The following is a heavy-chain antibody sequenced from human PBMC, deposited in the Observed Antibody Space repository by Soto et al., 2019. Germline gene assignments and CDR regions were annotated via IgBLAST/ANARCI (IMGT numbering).Heavy chain of an antibody. CDR1: GGIVCSGGYD. CDR3: ATQGFYRMGV. J-gene: IGHJ6*02. Sequence: PSGSLSLTCTFSGGIVCSGGYDLSWIHQHPGKGLEWIGHIYYSGTTYYNPSLKSRVTISVDKSKNQFSLKLNSVTAADTAMFYCATQGFYRMGVWGRGSTVT. V-gene: IGHV4-31*09. CDR2: IYYSGTT.